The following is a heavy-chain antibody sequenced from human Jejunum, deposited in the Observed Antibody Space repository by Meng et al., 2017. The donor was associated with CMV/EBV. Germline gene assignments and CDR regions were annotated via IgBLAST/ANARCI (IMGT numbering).Heavy chain of an antibody. D-gene: IGHD6-6*01. V-gene: IGHV3-53*05. Sequence: SGFTVSSNYMRWVRQAPGKGLEWVSVIYAGGSAYYADSVKDRFTISRDNSKNTLYLQMNSLRADDTAIYYCARGRVSYTTWSPQAYWGQGTLVTVSS. J-gene: IGHJ4*02. CDR3: ARGRVSYTTWSPQAY. CDR2: IYAGGSA. CDR1: GFTVSSNY.